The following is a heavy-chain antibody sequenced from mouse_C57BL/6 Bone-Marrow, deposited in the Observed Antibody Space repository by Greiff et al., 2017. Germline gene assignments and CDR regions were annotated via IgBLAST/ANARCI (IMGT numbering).Heavy chain of an antibody. J-gene: IGHJ2*01. CDR2: IHPNCGST. CDR1: GYTFTSYW. D-gene: IGHD3-2*02. Sequence: QVQLQQPGAELVKPGASVKLSCKASGYTFTSYWMHWVKQRPGQGLEWIGMIHPNCGSTNYNEKFKSKATLTVDKSSSTAYMQRSSLTSEDSAVYYSARWNSSGYYLDYWGQGTTLTVSS. V-gene: IGHV1-64*01. CDR3: ARWNSSGYYLDY.